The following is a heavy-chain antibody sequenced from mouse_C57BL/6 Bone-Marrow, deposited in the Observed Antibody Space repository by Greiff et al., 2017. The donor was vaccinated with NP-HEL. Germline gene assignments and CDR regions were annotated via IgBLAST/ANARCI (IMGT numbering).Heavy chain of an antibody. Sequence: VHLVESGAELVRPGTSVKVSCKASGYAFTNYLIEWVKQRPGQGLEWIGVINPGSGGTNYNEKFKGKATLTADKSSSTAYMQLSSLTSEDSAVYFCAGSSYPWFAYWGQGTLVTVSA. J-gene: IGHJ3*01. D-gene: IGHD1-1*01. CDR2: INPGSGGT. CDR3: AGSSYPWFAY. CDR1: GYAFTNYL. V-gene: IGHV1-54*01.